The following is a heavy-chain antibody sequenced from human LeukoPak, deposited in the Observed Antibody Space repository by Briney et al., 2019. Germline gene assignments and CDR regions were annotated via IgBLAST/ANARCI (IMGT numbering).Heavy chain of an antibody. D-gene: IGHD3-10*01. CDR3: ARDEFYGSGSSGDDGLDI. CDR1: GGTFSSYA. CDR2: IIPIFGTA. V-gene: IGHV1-69*01. J-gene: IGHJ3*02. Sequence: ASVKVSCKASGGTFSSYAISWVRQAPGQGLEWMGGIIPIFGTANYAQKFQGRVTITADESTSTAYMELSSLRSEDTAVYYCARDEFYGSGSSGDDGLDIWGQGTMIS.